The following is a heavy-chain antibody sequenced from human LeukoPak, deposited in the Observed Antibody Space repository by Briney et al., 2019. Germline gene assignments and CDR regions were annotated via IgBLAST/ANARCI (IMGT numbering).Heavy chain of an antibody. CDR2: IDFSDDGAS. D-gene: IGHD1-26*01. CDR3: AKVDSGNYDY. V-gene: IGHV3-23*01. Sequence: GGSLRLSCAASGFRFSGYVMSWVRQAPGKGLEYVSSIDFSDDGASYYADSVKGRFTISRDNSKNTLFLQMNSLRVEDTAFYYCAKVDSGNYDYWGQGTLLTVSS. J-gene: IGHJ4*02. CDR1: GFRFSGYV.